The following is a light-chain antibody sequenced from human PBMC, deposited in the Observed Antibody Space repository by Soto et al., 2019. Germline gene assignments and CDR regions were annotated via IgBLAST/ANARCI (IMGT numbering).Light chain of an antibody. CDR1: QSVSTI. CDR2: GAS. J-gene: IGKJ2*01. V-gene: IGKV3-15*01. Sequence: EIEMTQSPATLPVSPGERATLSCRASQSVSTILAWYQQKPGQAPRLLIYGASTRAPGFPARFTGSGSGTEFTLTIRSLQSEDFAVYYCQQYNDWPSNTFGQGTKLEIK. CDR3: QQYNDWPSNT.